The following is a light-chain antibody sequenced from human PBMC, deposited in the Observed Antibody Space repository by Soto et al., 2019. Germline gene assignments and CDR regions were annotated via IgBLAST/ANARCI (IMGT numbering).Light chain of an antibody. J-gene: IGLJ3*02. CDR1: SGHNSYA. Sequence: QLVLTQPPSASASLGASVKLTCTLSSGHNSYAIAWHQQQPEKGPRYLMKLNSDGSHSKGDGIPDRFSGSSSGAERYLTISSLQSEDEADYYSQTWSTDIRVFGGGTKLTVL. V-gene: IGLV4-69*01. CDR3: QTWSTDIRV. CDR2: LNSDGSH.